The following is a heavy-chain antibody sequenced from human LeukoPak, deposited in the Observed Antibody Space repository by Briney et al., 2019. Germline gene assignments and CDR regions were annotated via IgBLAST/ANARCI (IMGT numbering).Heavy chain of an antibody. CDR1: GFSVSNTY. CDR2: IYTGRSI. V-gene: IGHV3-66*04. Sequence: AGGSLRLSCAASGFSVSNTYMSWVRQAPGKGLEWVSAIYTGRSIYYADSVKGRFTISRDNSKNTLYLQMNSLRAEDTAVYYCARRAGAYSHPYDYWGQGTLVTVSS. CDR3: ARRAGAYSHPYDY. J-gene: IGHJ4*02. D-gene: IGHD4/OR15-4a*01.